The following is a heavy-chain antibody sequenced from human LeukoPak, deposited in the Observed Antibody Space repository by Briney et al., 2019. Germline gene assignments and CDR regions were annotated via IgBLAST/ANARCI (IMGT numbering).Heavy chain of an antibody. CDR2: ISTSGSTI. J-gene: IGHJ4*02. CDR3: ARPSYNSGSYFDY. D-gene: IGHD3-10*01. V-gene: IGHV3-48*01. CDR1: GFTLSSYW. Sequence: PGGSLRLSCAASGFTLSSYWMTWVRQAPGKGLEWVSYISTSGSTIDYADSVKGRFTISRDNAKNSLYLQMDSLRVEDTAVYYCARPSYNSGSYFDYWGQGTLVTVS.